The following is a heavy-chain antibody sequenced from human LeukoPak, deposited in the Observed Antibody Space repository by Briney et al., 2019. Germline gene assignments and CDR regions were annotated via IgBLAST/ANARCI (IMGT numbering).Heavy chain of an antibody. J-gene: IGHJ4*02. CDR2: VSGSEDNK. CDR3: AKPGLSGHYIDY. D-gene: IGHD1-14*01. CDR1: GFTFSDYY. V-gene: IGHV3-11*01. Sequence: GGSLRLSCAASGFTFSDYYMTWIRQAPGQGLEWISYVSGSEDNKYYADSVKGRFAISRDNAEKSLFLQMSNLRAEDTAVYYCAKPGLSGHYIDYWGQGTLVTVSS.